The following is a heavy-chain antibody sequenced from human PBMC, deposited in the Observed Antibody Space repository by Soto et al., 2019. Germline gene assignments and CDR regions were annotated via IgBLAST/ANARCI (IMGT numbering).Heavy chain of an antibody. V-gene: IGHV3-30-3*01. CDR3: ARTTGRRDNSKIYAADYYYGMDF. J-gene: IGHJ6*02. Sequence: PGGSLRLSCAASGFTFPYYDMHWVRQAPGKGLEWVAVISYDGSNTYYADSVKGRFIISRDNSKSTLYLQMNSLRADDTAVYHCARTTGRRDNSKIYAADYYYGMDFWGQGTTVTVSS. CDR2: ISYDGSNT. CDR1: GFTFPYYD. D-gene: IGHD3-22*01.